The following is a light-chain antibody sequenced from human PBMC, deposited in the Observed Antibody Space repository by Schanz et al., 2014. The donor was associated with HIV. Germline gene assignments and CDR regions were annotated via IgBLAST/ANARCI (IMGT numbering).Light chain of an antibody. V-gene: IGKV3-20*01. CDR3: QQYGSS. J-gene: IGKJ4*01. Sequence: EIVLTQSPGTLSLSPGERVTLSCRASHSLTSSYLAWYQQKPGQAPRLLIFGASNRATGIPDRFSGGESGTDFTLTISRVEPEDYAVYYCQQYGSSFGGGTKVEIK. CDR1: HSLTSSY. CDR2: GAS.